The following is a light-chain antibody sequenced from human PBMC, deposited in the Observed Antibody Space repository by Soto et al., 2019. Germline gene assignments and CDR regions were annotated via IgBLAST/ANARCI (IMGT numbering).Light chain of an antibody. J-gene: IGKJ4*01. V-gene: IGKV3-20*01. CDR3: QQYGSSALT. CDR1: QSVSSSY. CDR2: GAS. Sequence: EIVLTQSPGTLSLSPGERATLSCRASQSVSSSYLAWYQQKPGQAPRLLIYGASSRTTGIPDRISGSGSGTDFPLNISRLEPEDSAVYYCQQYGSSALTFGGGTKVEIK.